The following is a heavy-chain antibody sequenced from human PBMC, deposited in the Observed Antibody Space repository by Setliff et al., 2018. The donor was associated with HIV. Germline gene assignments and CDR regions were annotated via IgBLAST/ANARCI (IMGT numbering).Heavy chain of an antibody. CDR1: GDSISSGNYY. Sequence: SETLSLTCTFSGDSISSGNYYWSWIRQPAGKGLEWIGRIYSTGSTNYNPSLKSRVTISLDTSKMQFSLHLTSVTAADTAVYYCATLDPSGGNFLAYWGQGTLVTVSS. CDR3: ATLDPSGGNFLAY. V-gene: IGHV4-61*02. D-gene: IGHD2-21*02. J-gene: IGHJ4*02. CDR2: IYSTGST.